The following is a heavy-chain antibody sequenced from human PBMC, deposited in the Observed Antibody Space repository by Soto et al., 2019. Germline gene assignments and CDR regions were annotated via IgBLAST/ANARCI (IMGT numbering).Heavy chain of an antibody. CDR2: INPSGGST. V-gene: IGHV1-46*01. CDR3: AREESGSYLPHSDY. D-gene: IGHD1-26*01. J-gene: IGHJ4*02. CDR1: GYIFTSYY. Sequence: QVQLVQSGAEVKKPGASVKVSCKASGYIFTSYYMHWVRQAPGQGLEWMGIINPSGGSTSYAQKFHRRVTMPRDTSTSTVDTELSSLSSEDTAVYYCAREESGSYLPHSDYCGQGTLVTFSS.